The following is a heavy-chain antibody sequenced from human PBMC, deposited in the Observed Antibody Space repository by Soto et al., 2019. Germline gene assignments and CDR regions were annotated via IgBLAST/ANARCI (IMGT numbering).Heavy chain of an antibody. Sequence: QVQLVQSGAEVKKPGSSVKVSCKASGGTFSSYTISWVRQAPGQGLEWMGRIIPILGIANYAQKFQGRVTSTADKSTSTAYMELSSLRSEDTAVYYCARAGIVVVPAAMVDYWYFDLWGRGTLVTVSS. CDR2: IIPILGIA. CDR3: ARAGIVVVPAAMVDYWYFDL. V-gene: IGHV1-69*02. CDR1: GGTFSSYT. J-gene: IGHJ2*01. D-gene: IGHD2-2*01.